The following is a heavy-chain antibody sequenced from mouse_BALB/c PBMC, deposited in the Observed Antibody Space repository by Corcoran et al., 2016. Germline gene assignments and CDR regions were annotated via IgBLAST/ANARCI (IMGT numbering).Heavy chain of an antibody. D-gene: IGHD6-1*01. J-gene: IGHJ4*01. Sequence: QIQLVQSGPELKKPGDTVKISCKDSGYTFTNYGMNWVKQAPGKGLKWIGWINTYTGEPTYADDFKGRVAFSLETSASTAYLQINNLKNEDTATYFCAREPYAMDYWGQGTSVTVSS. CDR1: GYTFTNYG. CDR3: AREPYAMDY. V-gene: IGHV9-3-1*01. CDR2: INTYTGEP.